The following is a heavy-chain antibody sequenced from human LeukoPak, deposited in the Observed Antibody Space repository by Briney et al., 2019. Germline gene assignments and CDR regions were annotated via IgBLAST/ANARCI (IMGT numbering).Heavy chain of an antibody. CDR1: GFTFSSYA. Sequence: GGSLRLSCAASGFTFSSYAMHWVRQAPGKGLEWVAVISYDGSNKYYADSVKGRFTISRDNSKNTLYLQMNSLRAEDTAVYYCAKDEGMIVGSLDYWGQGTLVTVSS. CDR3: AKDEGMIVGSLDY. D-gene: IGHD3-22*01. CDR2: ISYDGSNK. J-gene: IGHJ4*02. V-gene: IGHV3-30*04.